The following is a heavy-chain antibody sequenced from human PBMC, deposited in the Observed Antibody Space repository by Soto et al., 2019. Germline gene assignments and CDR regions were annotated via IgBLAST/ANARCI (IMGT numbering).Heavy chain of an antibody. CDR1: GYTFTSYD. CDR3: ARGVIGYCSSTSCERGNNWFDP. J-gene: IGHJ5*02. CDR2: MNPNSGNT. D-gene: IGHD2-2*01. V-gene: IGHV1-8*01. Sequence: VSVKVSCKASGYTFTSYDSSWVRQATGQGLEWMGWMNPNSGNTGYAQKFQGRVTMTRNTSISTAYMELSSLRSEDTAAYYCARGVIGYCSSTSCERGNNWFDPWGQGTLVTVSS.